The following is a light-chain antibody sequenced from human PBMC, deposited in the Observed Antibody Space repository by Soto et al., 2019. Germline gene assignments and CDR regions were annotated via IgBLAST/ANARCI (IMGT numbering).Light chain of an antibody. CDR2: GNS. V-gene: IGLV1-40*01. Sequence: QSVLTQPPSVSGAPGQRVTISCTGSSSNIGAGYDVHWYQQLPGTAPKLLIYGNSNRPSGVPDRFSGSKSGTSASLAITGFQVEVEADYYCQSYDSSLSGSVGFGTGTKVTVL. CDR1: SSNIGAGYD. CDR3: QSYDSSLSGSVG. J-gene: IGLJ1*01.